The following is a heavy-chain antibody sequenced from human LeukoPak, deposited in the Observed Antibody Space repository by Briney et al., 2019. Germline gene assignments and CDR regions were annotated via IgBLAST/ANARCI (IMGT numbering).Heavy chain of an antibody. V-gene: IGHV1-2*02. CDR2: INPNSGGT. J-gene: IGHJ4*02. CDR1: GYTFTGYY. CDR3: ARARCSSTSCLFDY. Sequence: ASVKVSCKASGYTFTGYYMHWVRQAPGQGLEWMGWINPNSGGTNYVQKFQGRVTMTRDTSISTAYMELSRLRSDDTAVYYCARARCSSTSCLFDYWGQGTLVTVSS. D-gene: IGHD2-2*01.